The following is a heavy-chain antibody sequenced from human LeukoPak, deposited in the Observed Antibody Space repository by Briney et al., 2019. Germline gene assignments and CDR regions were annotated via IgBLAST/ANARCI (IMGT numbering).Heavy chain of an antibody. D-gene: IGHD2/OR15-2a*01. J-gene: IGHJ3*02. V-gene: IGHV5-51*01. CDR3: ARPANRGDAFDI. CDR2: IYPGDSDT. Sequence: GESLLRSCKGSGYSFTSYWIGWVRAMPGKGLEWMGIIYPGDSDTRYSPSFQGQVTISADKSITTAYLQWSSLRASDTAMYYCARPANRGDAFDIWGQGKMLTVSS. CDR1: GYSFTSYW.